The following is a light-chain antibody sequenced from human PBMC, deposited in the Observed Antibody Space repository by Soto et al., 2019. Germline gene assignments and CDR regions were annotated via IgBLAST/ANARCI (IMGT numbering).Light chain of an antibody. J-gene: IGKJ1*01. V-gene: IGKV2-24*01. CDR1: QSLVHRDGRTY. CDR2: TIS. CDR3: MQLTQFPWT. Sequence: VMTQTPLSSPVSPGQSASIRCRSSQSLVHRDGRTYLSWLHQRPGQPPRLLIYTISNRFSGVSDRFSGSGARTDFTLRISRVEAEDVGVYYCMQLTQFPWTFGQGTKLEIK.